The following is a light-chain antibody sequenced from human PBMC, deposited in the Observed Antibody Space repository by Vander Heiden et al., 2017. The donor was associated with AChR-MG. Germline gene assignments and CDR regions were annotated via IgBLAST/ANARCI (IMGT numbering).Light chain of an antibody. CDR1: QSVSHY. V-gene: IGKV3-11*01. Sequence: EVVFTQSPATLSLSPGERATPSCRASQSVSHYLACYQQKPGQAPRLLIYDASNRATGIPARFSGSGSGTAFTLTINSLEPADFAIYYCQHRSNWPLTFGGGTKVEIK. CDR2: DAS. J-gene: IGKJ4*01. CDR3: QHRSNWPLT.